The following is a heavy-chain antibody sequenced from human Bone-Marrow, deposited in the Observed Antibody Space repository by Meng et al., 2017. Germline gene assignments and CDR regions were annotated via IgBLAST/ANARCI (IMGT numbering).Heavy chain of an antibody. Sequence: SVKVSCKASGGTFSSYAISWVRQAPGQGLEWMGGVIPIFGTANYAQKFQGRVTITADKSTSTAYMELSSLRSEDTAVYYCARDSAGSYYDSSGYHGGYWGQGTLVTVSS. V-gene: IGHV1-69*06. J-gene: IGHJ4*02. CDR2: VIPIFGTA. CDR1: GGTFSSYA. D-gene: IGHD3-22*01. CDR3: ARDSAGSYYDSSGYHGGY.